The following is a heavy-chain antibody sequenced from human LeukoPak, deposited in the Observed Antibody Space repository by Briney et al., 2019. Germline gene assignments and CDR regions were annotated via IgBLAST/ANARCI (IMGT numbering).Heavy chain of an antibody. D-gene: IGHD2-2*01. V-gene: IGHV3-48*03. CDR2: IRSSGSTK. Sequence: GGSLRLSCAASGFTFSSYEMNWVRQAPGKGLEWVSHIRSSGSTKYYADSVKGRFTISRDNAKNSLYLQMNSLRDEDTAVYYCVRDPDALDYWGQGTLVTVSS. CDR3: VRDPDALDY. J-gene: IGHJ4*02. CDR1: GFTFSSYE.